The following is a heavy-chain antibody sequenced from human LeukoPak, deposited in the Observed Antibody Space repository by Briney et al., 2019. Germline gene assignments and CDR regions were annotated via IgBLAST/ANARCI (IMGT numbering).Heavy chain of an antibody. Sequence: GGSLRLSCVASGFTFSDYAMNWVRQAPGKGLEWVSTITFSGITTSYAASVKGRFTISRDNSKNTLYLQMNSLRAEDTAVYYCAKSVAIGFDTWGQGTMVTVPS. CDR2: ITFSGITT. V-gene: IGHV3-23*01. J-gene: IGHJ3*02. CDR3: AKSVAIGFDT. D-gene: IGHD5-12*01. CDR1: GFTFSDYA.